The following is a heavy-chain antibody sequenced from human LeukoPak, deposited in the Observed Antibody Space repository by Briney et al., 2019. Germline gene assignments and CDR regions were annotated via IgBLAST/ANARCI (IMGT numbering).Heavy chain of an antibody. V-gene: IGHV3-48*03. D-gene: IGHD5-24*01. Sequence: AGGSLRLSCAASGFTFSSYEMNWVRQAPGKGPEWVSYISSSGSTIYYADSVKGRFTISRDNAKNSLYLQMNSLRAEDTAVYYCAILPVEMATMFDYWGQGTLVTVSS. CDR2: ISSSGSTI. CDR3: AILPVEMATMFDY. CDR1: GFTFSSYE. J-gene: IGHJ4*02.